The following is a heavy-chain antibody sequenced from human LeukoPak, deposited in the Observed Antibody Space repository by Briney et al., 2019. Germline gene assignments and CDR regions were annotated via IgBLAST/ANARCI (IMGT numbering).Heavy chain of an antibody. J-gene: IGHJ4*02. V-gene: IGHV4-34*01. Sequence: PSETLSLTCAVYGGSFSSYYWSWIRQPPGKGLEWIGEINHSGSTNYNPSLKSRVTISVDTSKNQFSLKLSSVTAADTAVYYCARSDAVAGIDYWGQGTLVTVSS. CDR3: ARSDAVAGIDY. CDR1: GGSFSSYY. D-gene: IGHD6-19*01. CDR2: INHSGST.